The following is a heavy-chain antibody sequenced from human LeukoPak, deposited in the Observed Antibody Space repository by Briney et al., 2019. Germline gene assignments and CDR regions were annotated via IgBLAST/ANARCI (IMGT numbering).Heavy chain of an antibody. J-gene: IGHJ6*02. CDR3: AKDDDYHYGMDV. Sequence: PGGSLRLSCAASGFTFSSYTMNWVRQAPGKGLEWVSFISSSSTYIYYADSVKGRFTISRDNAKNSLYLQMNSLRAEDTAVYYCAKDDDYHYGMDVWGQGTTVTVSS. V-gene: IGHV3-21*01. CDR2: ISSSSTYI. CDR1: GFTFSSYT.